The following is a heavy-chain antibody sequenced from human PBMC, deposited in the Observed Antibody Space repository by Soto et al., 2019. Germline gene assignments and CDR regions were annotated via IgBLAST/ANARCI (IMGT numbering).Heavy chain of an antibody. J-gene: IGHJ4*02. CDR3: AKWRTAEARQFDY. Sequence: GGSLRLSCAASGFAFSNYAMHWVRQAPGKGLEWVSSISTSIDATYYADSVKGRFIIYRDDSKNTLYLQMNSLRAEESAVYYCAKWRTAEARQFDYWGEGTQVTVSS. D-gene: IGHD6-6*01. V-gene: IGHV3-23*01. CDR1: GFAFSNYA. CDR2: ISTSIDAT.